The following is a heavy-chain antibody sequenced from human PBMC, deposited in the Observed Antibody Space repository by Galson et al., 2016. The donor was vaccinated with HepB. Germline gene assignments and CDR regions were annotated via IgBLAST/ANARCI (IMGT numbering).Heavy chain of an antibody. CDR2: IYWDNDK. CDR1: GFSLTTSGVG. D-gene: IGHD2-15*01. CDR3: AHRPEDRGGIPFDY. J-gene: IGHJ4*02. Sequence: PALVKPTQTLTLTCTFSGFSLTTSGVGVGWIRQPPGKALEWLALIYWDNDKRHSPSLRSRLTITKDTSKNQVVLTMTNMDPVDTATFYCAHRPEDRGGIPFDYWGQGTLVTVSS. V-gene: IGHV2-5*02.